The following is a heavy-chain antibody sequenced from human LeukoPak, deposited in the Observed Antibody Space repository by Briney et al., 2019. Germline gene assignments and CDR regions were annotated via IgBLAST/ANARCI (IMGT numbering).Heavy chain of an antibody. CDR3: AKDRARQLWLGFDY. J-gene: IGHJ4*02. Sequence: PGGSLRLSCAASGFTFSSYAVSCVRQAPGKGLEWVSSISGIGGRTYYVCSVNGRLTISTDNSKNTLYLQMNSLTAADTAVYYCAKDRARQLWLGFDYWGQATLVTVSS. V-gene: IGHV3-23*01. CDR1: GFTFSSYA. D-gene: IGHD5-18*01. CDR2: ISGIGGRT.